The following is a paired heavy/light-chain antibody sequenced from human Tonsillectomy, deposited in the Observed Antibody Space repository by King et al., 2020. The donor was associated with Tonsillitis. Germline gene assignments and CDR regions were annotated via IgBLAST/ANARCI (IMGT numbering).Heavy chain of an antibody. CDR3: ARDRAVPAANYYYSGMDV. V-gene: IGHV1-69*01. CDR2: IIPMFGTT. CDR1: GGTFSSYA. Sequence: QVQLVQSGAEVKKPGSSVRVSCKASGGTFSSYAISWVRQAPGRGLEWMGGIIPMFGTTNYAQKFQGRVTITADESTRTAYMELSSLRSEDTALYYCARDRAVPAANYYYSGMDVWGQGTTVTVAS. D-gene: IGHD2-2*01. J-gene: IGHJ6*02.
Light chain of an antibody. CDR2: ENN. CDR1: SSNIGKNY. J-gene: IGLJ2*01. Sequence: QSVSTQPPSVSAAPGQKVTISCSGSSSNIGKNYISWYQQLPGTAPKLLIYENNKRPSGIPDRFSGSKSGTSATLDITGLQTGDEADYYCGTWDSSLNNVVFGGGTKLTVL. CDR3: GTWDSSLNNVV. V-gene: IGLV1-51*02.